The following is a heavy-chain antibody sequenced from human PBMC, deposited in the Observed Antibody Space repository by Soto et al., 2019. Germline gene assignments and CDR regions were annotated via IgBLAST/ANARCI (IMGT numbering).Heavy chain of an antibody. CDR3: AREVTMVRGTPGWFDY. CDR1: GGSFSGYY. J-gene: IGHJ5*01. D-gene: IGHD3-10*01. CDR2: INHSGST. Sequence: PSETLSLTCAVYGGSFSGYYWSWIRQPPGKGLEWIGEINHSGSTNYNPSLKSRVTISVDTSKNQFSLKLSSVTAADTAVYYCAREVTMVRGTPGWFDYWGQGILVTVSS. V-gene: IGHV4-34*01.